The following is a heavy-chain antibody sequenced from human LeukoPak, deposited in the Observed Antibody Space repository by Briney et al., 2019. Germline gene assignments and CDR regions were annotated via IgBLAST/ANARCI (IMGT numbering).Heavy chain of an antibody. J-gene: IGHJ3*02. V-gene: IGHV1-69*13. CDR2: IIPIFGTA. Sequence: GASVKVSCKASGGTFSSYAISWVRQAPGQGLEWMGGIIPIFGTANYAQKFQGRVTITADESTSTAYMELSSLRSEDTAVYYCSRPILTGWDAFDIWGQGTMVTVSS. CDR3: SRPILTGWDAFDI. CDR1: GGTFSSYA. D-gene: IGHD3-9*01.